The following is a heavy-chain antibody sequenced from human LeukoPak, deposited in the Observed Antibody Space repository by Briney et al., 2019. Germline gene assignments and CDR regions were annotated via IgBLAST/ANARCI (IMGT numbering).Heavy chain of an antibody. Sequence: SETLSLTCAVSGYSISSGYYWGWIRQPPGKGLEWIGSIYHSGSTYYKPSLKSRVTISVDTSKNQFSLKLSSVTAADTAVYYCARHPDGYSSSWYSSPWDQGTLVTVSS. CDR2: IYHSGST. CDR3: ARHPDGYSSSWYSSP. D-gene: IGHD6-13*01. CDR1: GYSISSGYY. J-gene: IGHJ5*02. V-gene: IGHV4-38-2*01.